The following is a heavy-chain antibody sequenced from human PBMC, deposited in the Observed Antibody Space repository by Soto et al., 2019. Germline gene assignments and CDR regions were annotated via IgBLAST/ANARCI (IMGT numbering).Heavy chain of an antibody. D-gene: IGHD3-3*01. CDR2: IYYSGST. CDR3: ARLTSSVFRFLEGSDSFDI. J-gene: IGHJ3*02. V-gene: IGHV4-39*01. CDR1: AGSISSSSYY. Sequence: SETLSLTCTVSAGSISSSSYYWGWSRQPPGKGLEWIVSIYYSGSTYYNPSLKSRVTISVETSKKEFCLRLRSVPAADTAVYYCARLTSSVFRFLEGSDSFDIWGRGTMVTVSS.